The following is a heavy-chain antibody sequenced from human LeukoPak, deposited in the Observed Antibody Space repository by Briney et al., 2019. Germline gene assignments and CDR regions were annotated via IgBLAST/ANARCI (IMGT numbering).Heavy chain of an antibody. Sequence: GWSLRLSCAASGFTFSGYGMHWVRQAPGKGLEWVAVIWYDGSNKYYTDSVKGRFTISRDNSKNTLYLQMNSLRAEDTAVYYCARIDCSGGSCRPYAYYDMDVWGQGTTVTVSS. J-gene: IGHJ6*02. D-gene: IGHD2-15*01. CDR1: GFTFSGYG. CDR3: ARIDCSGGSCRPYAYYDMDV. CDR2: IWYDGSNK. V-gene: IGHV3-33*01.